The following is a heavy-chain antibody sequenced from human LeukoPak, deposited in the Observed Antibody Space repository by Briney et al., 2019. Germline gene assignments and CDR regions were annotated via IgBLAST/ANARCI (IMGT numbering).Heavy chain of an antibody. J-gene: IGHJ3*02. V-gene: IGHV5-51*01. D-gene: IGHD1-26*01. CDR1: VYSFSNYW. CDR3: ARQRTGWELLKFLDAFDI. CDR2: IYPGDSDT. Sequence: GESLKISCKGSVYSFSNYWIGWVRQMPGKGLEWMGIIYPGDSDTRYSPSFQGQVTISADKSLSTAYLQWGSLKASDTAMYYCARQRTGWELLKFLDAFDIWGQGTMVTVSS.